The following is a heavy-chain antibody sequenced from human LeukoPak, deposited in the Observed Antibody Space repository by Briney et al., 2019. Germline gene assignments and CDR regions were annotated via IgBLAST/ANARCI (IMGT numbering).Heavy chain of an antibody. CDR3: ARRGHGYGSPFDY. V-gene: IGHV3-66*04. CDR1: GFTVSTNY. J-gene: IGHJ4*02. CDR2: IYPNGNT. D-gene: IGHD5-18*01. Sequence: GGSLRLSCAASGFTVSTNYMNWVRQAPGKGLEWVSMIYPNGNTFYTDSVKGRFTISRDNSKNTLDLQMNSLRAEDTAVYYCARRGHGYGSPFDYWGQGTLVTVSS.